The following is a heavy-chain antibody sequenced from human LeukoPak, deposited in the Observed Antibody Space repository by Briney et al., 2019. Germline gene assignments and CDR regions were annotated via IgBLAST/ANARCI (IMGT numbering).Heavy chain of an antibody. CDR1: GGPISSYY. CDR3: ASLHSGSYGY. Sequence: SETLSLTCTVSGGPISSYYWSWIRQPPGKGLEWIGYIYYSGSTNYNPSLKSRVTISVDTSKNQFSLKLSSVTAADTAVYYCASLHSGSYGYWGQGTLVTVSS. J-gene: IGHJ4*02. D-gene: IGHD1-26*01. CDR2: IYYSGST. V-gene: IGHV4-59*01.